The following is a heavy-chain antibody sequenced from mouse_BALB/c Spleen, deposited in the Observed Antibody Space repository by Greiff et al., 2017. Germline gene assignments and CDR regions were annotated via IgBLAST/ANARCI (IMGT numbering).Heavy chain of an antibody. CDR2: ISSGSSTI. Sequence: EVQVVESGGGLVQPGGSRKLSCAASGFTFSSFGMHWVRQAPEKGLEWVAYISSGSSTIYYADTVKGRFTISRDNPKNTMFLQMTSLRSEDTAMYYCARDYYVSTCDYWGQGTTLTVSS. CDR1: GFTFSSFG. J-gene: IGHJ2*01. D-gene: IGHD1-1*01. CDR3: ARDYYVSTCDY. V-gene: IGHV5-17*02.